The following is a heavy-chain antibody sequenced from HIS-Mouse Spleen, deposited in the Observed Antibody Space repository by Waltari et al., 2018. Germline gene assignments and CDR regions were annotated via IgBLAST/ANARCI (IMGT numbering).Heavy chain of an antibody. CDR1: GFTFSSYG. Sequence: QVQLVESGGGVVQPGRSLRLSCAASGFTFSSYGMPWVRQAPGKGMEWVACIWYDGSNKYYADSVKGRFTISRDNSKNTLYLQMNSLRAEDTAVYYCAKATSYSSSWFDYWGQGTLVTVSS. CDR3: AKATSYSSSWFDY. CDR2: IWYDGSNK. D-gene: IGHD6-13*01. V-gene: IGHV3-33*06. J-gene: IGHJ4*02.